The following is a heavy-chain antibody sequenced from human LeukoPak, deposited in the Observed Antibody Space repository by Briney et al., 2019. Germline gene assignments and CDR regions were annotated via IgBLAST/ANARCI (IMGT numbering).Heavy chain of an antibody. D-gene: IGHD5-24*01. V-gene: IGHV4-39*01. Sequence: SETLSLTCTVSGGSISSDSYYWGRVRQPPGKGLEFIGTVYYSGSAYYNPSLKSRVTISVDASKNQFSLKLSSVTAADTAVYYCARVGRGGMATPTFDSWGQGTLVTVSS. CDR2: VYYSGSA. J-gene: IGHJ4*02. CDR1: GGSISSDSYY. CDR3: ARVGRGGMATPTFDS.